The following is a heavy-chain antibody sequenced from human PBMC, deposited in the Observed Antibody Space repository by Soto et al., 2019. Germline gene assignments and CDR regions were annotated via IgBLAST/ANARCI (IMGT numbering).Heavy chain of an antibody. CDR2: INHSGST. CDR1: GGCFSGYY. Sequence: KDXASLWLTCAVCGGCFSGYYWSWIRQPPGKGLEWIGEINHSGSTNYNPSLKSRVTISVDTSKNQFSLKLSSVTAADTAVYYCARVPGLARYYYYGMDVCGQRTTVTVSS. V-gene: IGHV4-34*01. CDR3: ARVPGLARYYYYGMDV. J-gene: IGHJ6*02. D-gene: IGHD5-12*01.